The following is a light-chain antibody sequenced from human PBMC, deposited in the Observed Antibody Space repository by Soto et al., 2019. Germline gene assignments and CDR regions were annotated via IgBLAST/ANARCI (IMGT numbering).Light chain of an antibody. J-gene: IGLJ3*02. CDR3: AAWDDTLSAWV. Sequence: QPVLTQPPSTSETPGQRITVSCSGSSSNVGRHYVNWYRHVPGTAPKLLIYRNDQRPSGVPDRFSASESGTSASLAISGLRAEDEADYFCAAWDDTLSAWVFGGGTKLTVL. V-gene: IGLV1-47*01. CDR1: SSNVGRHY. CDR2: RND.